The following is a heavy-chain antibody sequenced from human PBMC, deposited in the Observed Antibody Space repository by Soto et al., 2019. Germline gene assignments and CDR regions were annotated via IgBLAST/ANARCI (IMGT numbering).Heavy chain of an antibody. V-gene: IGHV1-8*01. CDR3: ARGSRRGVAVTNRHYYYMDV. Sequence: ASVKVSCTASGYTFTSYDINWVRQATGQGLEWMGWMNPNSGNTGYAQKFQGRVTMTRNTSISTAYMELSSLRSEDTAVYYCARGSRRGVAVTNRHYYYMDVWGKGTTVTVSS. J-gene: IGHJ6*03. CDR1: GYTFTSYD. CDR2: MNPNSGNT. D-gene: IGHD6-19*01.